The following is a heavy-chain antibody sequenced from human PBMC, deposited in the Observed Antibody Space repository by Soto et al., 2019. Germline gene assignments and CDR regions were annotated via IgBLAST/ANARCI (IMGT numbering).Heavy chain of an antibody. CDR3: ASAKVRGVTPLYYGMDV. J-gene: IGHJ6*01. CDR1: GFTVSSND. D-gene: IGHD3-10*01. Sequence: GGSLRLSCAASGFTVSSNDMSWVRQAPGKGLEWVSVIYSSGRTYYSASVKGRVTIFRDNYKNTMYLPMNSLRAEDTAVYYCASAKVRGVTPLYYGMDVWGQGTTVTVSS. CDR2: IYSSGRT. V-gene: IGHV3-53*01.